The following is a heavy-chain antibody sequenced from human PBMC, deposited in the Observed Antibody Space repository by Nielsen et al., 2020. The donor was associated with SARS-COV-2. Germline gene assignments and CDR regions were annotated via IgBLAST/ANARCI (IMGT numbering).Heavy chain of an antibody. CDR2: IYHGGSA. CDR1: GVSVTSHNW. V-gene: IGHV4/OR15-8*01. Sequence: SETLSLTCAVSGVSVTSHNWWSWVRQPPGKGLEWIGEIYHGGSANYSPSLKSRVTISVDRSNNMFSLRLTSVTAADTAFYFCARLIGYSTSSDYWGQGILVTVSS. D-gene: IGHD6-6*01. J-gene: IGHJ4*02. CDR3: ARLIGYSTSSDY.